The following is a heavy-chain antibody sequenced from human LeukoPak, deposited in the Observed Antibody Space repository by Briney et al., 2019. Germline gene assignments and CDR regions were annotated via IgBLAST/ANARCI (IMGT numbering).Heavy chain of an antibody. CDR2: FDPEDGET. Sequence: ASVKVSCKVSGYTLTELSMHWVRQAPGKGLEWMGGFDPEDGETIYAQKFQGRVTMTEDTSTDTAYMELSSLRSEDTAVYYCATWGELLRTDAFDIWGQGTMVTVSS. J-gene: IGHJ3*02. V-gene: IGHV1-24*01. CDR3: ATWGELLRTDAFDI. D-gene: IGHD1-26*01. CDR1: GYTLTELS.